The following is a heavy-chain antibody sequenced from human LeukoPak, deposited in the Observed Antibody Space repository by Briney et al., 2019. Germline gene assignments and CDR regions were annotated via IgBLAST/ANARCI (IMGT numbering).Heavy chain of an antibody. J-gene: IGHJ4*02. Sequence: ASVKVSCKASGYTFTGNFIHWVRQAPGQGLEWMGWMNPNSGNTGYAQKFQGRVTMTRNTSISTAYMELSSLRSEDTAVYYCAREAAGVDYWGQGTLVTVSS. CDR1: GYTFTGNF. V-gene: IGHV1-8*02. CDR2: MNPNSGNT. D-gene: IGHD6-13*01. CDR3: AREAAGVDY.